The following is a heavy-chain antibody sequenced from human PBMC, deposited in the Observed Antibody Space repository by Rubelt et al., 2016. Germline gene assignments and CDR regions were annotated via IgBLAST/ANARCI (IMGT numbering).Heavy chain of an antibody. D-gene: IGHD4-17*01. J-gene: IGHJ5*02. CDR2: IFSSGST. Sequence: QQQLQESGPGLVKPSETLSLTCIVSGGSISGSSYYWGWIRQPPGKGLEWIASIFSSGSTSYSPSLKSRVNISVDTSKNQFSLKLKSVTAADTAVYYCARRRTVPQNWFDPWGQGTLVTVSS. V-gene: IGHV4-39*01. CDR1: GGSISGSSYY. CDR3: ARRRTVPQNWFDP.